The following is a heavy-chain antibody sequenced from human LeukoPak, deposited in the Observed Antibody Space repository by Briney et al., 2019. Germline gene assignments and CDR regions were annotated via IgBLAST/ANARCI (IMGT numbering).Heavy chain of an antibody. D-gene: IGHD3-10*01. CDR1: GFTFSSYW. V-gene: IGHV3-7*04. J-gene: IGHJ4*02. Sequence: GGSLRLSCATSGFTFSSYWMTWVRQAPGTGLEWVANIKEDGSRQHYIDSVKGRFTISRDNAKSSLYLQMNSLRVEDSAVYYCARDGYASGSHDYWGRGTLVTVSS. CDR2: IKEDGSRQ. CDR3: ARDGYASGSHDY.